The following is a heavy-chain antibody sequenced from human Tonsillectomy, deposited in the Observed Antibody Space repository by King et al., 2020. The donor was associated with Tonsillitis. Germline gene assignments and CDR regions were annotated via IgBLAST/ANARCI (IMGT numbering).Heavy chain of an antibody. CDR2: IWYDGSNK. D-gene: IGHD3-3*01. V-gene: IGHV3-33*01. J-gene: IGHJ6*04. Sequence: QLVESGGGVVQPGRSLRLSCAASGFTFSSYGMHWVRQAPGKGLEWVAVIWYDGSNKYYADSVKGRFTISRDNSKNTLYLQMNSLRAEDTAVYYCARDGTSIVRFLEWTPLWDVWGKGTTVTVSS. CDR3: ARDGTSIVRFLEWTPLWDV. CDR1: GFTFSSYG.